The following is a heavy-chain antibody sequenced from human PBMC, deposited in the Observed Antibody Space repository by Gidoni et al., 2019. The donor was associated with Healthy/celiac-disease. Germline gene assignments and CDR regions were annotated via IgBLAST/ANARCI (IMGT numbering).Heavy chain of an antibody. Sequence: EVQLVESGGGLVQPGRSLRLSCAASGFPFDDYAMHWVRQAPGKGLEWVSGISWNSGSIGYADSVKGRFTISRDNAKNSLYLQMNSLRAEDTALYYCAKGVVVAATYFDYWGQGTLVTVSS. CDR3: AKGVVVAATYFDY. CDR1: GFPFDDYA. J-gene: IGHJ4*02. CDR2: ISWNSGSI. D-gene: IGHD2-15*01. V-gene: IGHV3-9*01.